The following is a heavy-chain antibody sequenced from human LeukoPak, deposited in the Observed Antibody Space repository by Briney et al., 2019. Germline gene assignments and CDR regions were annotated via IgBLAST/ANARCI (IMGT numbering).Heavy chain of an antibody. Sequence: SETLSLTCAVYGGSSSRYYWSWSRQSPRTGLEWIAEIDHRGDTNYNPSVKSRVTISVDTSKNQFSLKVRSVSAADTAVYYCARGATISETGYFDFWGQGTPVTVSS. V-gene: IGHV4-34*01. CDR2: IDHRGDT. D-gene: IGHD5-24*01. CDR1: GGSSSRYY. J-gene: IGHJ4*03. CDR3: ARGATISETGYFDF.